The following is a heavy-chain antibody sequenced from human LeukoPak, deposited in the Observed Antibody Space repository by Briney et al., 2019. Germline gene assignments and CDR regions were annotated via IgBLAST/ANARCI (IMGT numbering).Heavy chain of an antibody. CDR1: GFTFSSYA. J-gene: IGHJ6*02. CDR3: AKGYDILTGYYKVAYYYGMDV. D-gene: IGHD3-9*01. V-gene: IGHV3-23*01. Sequence: PGGSLRLSCAASGFTFSSYAMSWVRQAPGKGLEWVSAISGSGGSTYYADSVKGRFTISRDNSKNTLYLQMNSLRAEDTAVYYCAKGYDILTGYYKVAYYYGMDVWGQGTTVTVSS. CDR2: ISGSGGST.